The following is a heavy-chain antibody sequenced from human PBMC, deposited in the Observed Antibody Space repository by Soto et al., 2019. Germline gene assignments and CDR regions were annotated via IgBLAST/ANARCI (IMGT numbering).Heavy chain of an antibody. CDR2: ISAYNGNT. J-gene: IGHJ4*02. V-gene: IGHV1-18*01. CDR3: AREGYCISASCYASALDY. D-gene: IGHD2-2*01. CDR1: GYTFTSYG. Sequence: QVQLVQSGAEVKKPGASVKVSCKASGYTFTSYGISWVRQAPGQGLEWMGWISAYNGNTDYPQKLQGRVTMTTDTSTSTAYMELRSLRSDDPAVYYCAREGYCISASCYASALDYWGQGTLVTVSS.